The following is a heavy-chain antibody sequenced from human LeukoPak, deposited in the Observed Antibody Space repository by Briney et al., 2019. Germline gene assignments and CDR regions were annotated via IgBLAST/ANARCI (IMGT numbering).Heavy chain of an antibody. J-gene: IGHJ4*02. CDR1: GGSISSYY. D-gene: IGHD2/OR15-2a*01. CDR2: ISYSGST. V-gene: IGHV4-59*08. CDR3: AGHHPRNTVDF. Sequence: SETLSLTCTVSGGSISSYYWSWIRQPPGKGLEWTGYISYSGSTNYNPSLKSRVTISLDTSKNQFSLKLSSVTAADTAVYYCAGHHPRNTVDFWGQGTLVTVSS.